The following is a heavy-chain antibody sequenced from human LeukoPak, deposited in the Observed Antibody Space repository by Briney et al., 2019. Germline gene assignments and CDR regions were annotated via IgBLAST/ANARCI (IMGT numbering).Heavy chain of an antibody. Sequence: SETLSLTCTVSGGSISRYYWSWIRQAAGKGPEWIGRIYTTGTADYNPSLKGRVFLSVDTSMNQFSLKVTSVTAADTAVYYCARDHSSSSWMDAFEIWGPGMKVIVSS. CDR3: ARDHSSSSWMDAFEI. D-gene: IGHD6-6*01. V-gene: IGHV4-4*07. CDR2: IYTTGTA. J-gene: IGHJ3*02. CDR1: GGSISRYY.